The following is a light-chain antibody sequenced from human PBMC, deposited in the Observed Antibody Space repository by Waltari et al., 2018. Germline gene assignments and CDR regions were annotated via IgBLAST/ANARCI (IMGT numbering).Light chain of an antibody. V-gene: IGKV2-30*02. Sequence: VVLTQSPLSLPVTLGPPASISCRSSQSLVHSDGNTYLNWFQQRPGQSPRRLIYKVSDRDSGVPDRFSGSGSGTDFTLKISRVEAEDVGVYYCMQGTHWPPYTFGQGTKLEIK. J-gene: IGKJ2*01. CDR1: QSLVHSDGNTY. CDR2: KVS. CDR3: MQGTHWPPYT.